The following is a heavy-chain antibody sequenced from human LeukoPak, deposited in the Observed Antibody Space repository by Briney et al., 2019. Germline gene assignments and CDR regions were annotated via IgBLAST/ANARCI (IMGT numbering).Heavy chain of an antibody. D-gene: IGHD2-21*02. V-gene: IGHV4-34*01. J-gene: IGHJ4*02. CDR2: IHYSGST. CDR3: ARTYPDCDY. CDR1: GGSFSGYY. Sequence: SETLSLTCAVYGGSFSGYYWSWIRQPPGKGLEWLGNIHYSGSTYYNPSLQSRVTLSVDTSKNQFSLKLTSVTATDTAVYYCARTYPDCDYWGQGTLVTVSS.